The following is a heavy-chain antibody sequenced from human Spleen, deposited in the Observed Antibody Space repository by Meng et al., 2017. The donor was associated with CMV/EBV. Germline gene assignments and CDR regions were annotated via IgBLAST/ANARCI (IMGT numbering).Heavy chain of an antibody. J-gene: IGHJ3*02. Sequence: ASVKVSCKASGHTFTTYYMHWVRQAPGQGLEWMGIINPSVGSTIYAQKFQGRVTMTRDTSTSTVYMQLGSLGSEDTAVYYCARDLLWEGRAVADPNDTFDIWGQGTTVTVSS. V-gene: IGHV1-46*01. CDR1: GHTFTTYY. CDR3: ARDLLWEGRAVADPNDTFDI. CDR2: INPSVGST. D-gene: IGHD6-13*01.